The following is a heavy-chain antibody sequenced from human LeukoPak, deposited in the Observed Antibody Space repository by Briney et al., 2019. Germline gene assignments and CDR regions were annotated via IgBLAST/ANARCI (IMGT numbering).Heavy chain of an antibody. V-gene: IGHV4-39*01. CDR1: GGSISSSYYY. J-gene: IGHJ6*02. D-gene: IGHD1-14*01. CDR2: IYYSGST. CDR3: ARAGDSFYYYGMDV. Sequence: PSETLSLTCTVSGGSISSSYYYWGWIRQPPGKGLEWIGSIYYSGSTYYSPSLKSRVSLSVDTSKNQFSLKLSSVTAADTAIYYCARAGDSFYYYGMDVWGQGTTVTVSS.